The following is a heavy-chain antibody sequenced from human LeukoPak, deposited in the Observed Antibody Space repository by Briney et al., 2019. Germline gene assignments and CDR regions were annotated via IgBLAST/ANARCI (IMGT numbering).Heavy chain of an antibody. CDR2: INHSGDT. Sequence: SETLSLTCAVHGGAFSGYYWSWIRQPPGKGLEWIGEINHSGDTKYNPSLKSRVSMSVDVSKDQFSLKLTSLTAADTAVYYCARGSRNYNNYEGADYWGQGTLVTVSS. D-gene: IGHD4-11*01. CDR1: GGAFSGYY. V-gene: IGHV4-34*01. CDR3: ARGSRNYNNYEGADY. J-gene: IGHJ4*02.